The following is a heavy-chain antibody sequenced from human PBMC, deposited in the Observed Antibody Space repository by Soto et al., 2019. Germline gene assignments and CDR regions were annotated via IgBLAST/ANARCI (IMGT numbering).Heavy chain of an antibody. V-gene: IGHV5-51*01. CDR2: IYPRDSDT. CDR1: GYSFTNYW. Sequence: VQLVQSGAEVKKPGESLKISCQGSGYSFTNYWIAWVRQVPGKGLEWMGSIYPRDSDTRYSPSFQGQVTISADKSSDTAYLQWSSLKASDTAIYFCARRQNIFGPNGRITKFDPWGLGTLVIVSS. D-gene: IGHD3-3*02. J-gene: IGHJ5*02. CDR3: ARRQNIFGPNGRITKFDP.